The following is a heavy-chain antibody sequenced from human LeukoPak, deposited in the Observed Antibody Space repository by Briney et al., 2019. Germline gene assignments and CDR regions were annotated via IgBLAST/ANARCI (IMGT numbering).Heavy chain of an antibody. CDR1: GYTLTELS. CDR3: ATTMVRGVTYTFDY. D-gene: IGHD3-10*01. J-gene: IGHJ4*02. V-gene: IGHV1-24*01. Sequence: GASVKVSCKVSGYTLTELSMHWVRQAPGKGLEWMGGFDPEDGETIYAQKFQGRVTMTEDTSTDTAYMELGSLRSEDTAVYYCATTMVRGVTYTFDYWGQGTLVTVSS. CDR2: FDPEDGET.